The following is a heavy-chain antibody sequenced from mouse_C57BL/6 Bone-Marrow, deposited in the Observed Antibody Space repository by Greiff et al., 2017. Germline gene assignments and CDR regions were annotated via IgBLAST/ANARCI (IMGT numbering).Heavy chain of an antibody. V-gene: IGHV1-9*01. CDR2: ILPGSGST. J-gene: IGHJ3*01. CDR3: ARGGYYDGYYAAWFAY. D-gene: IGHD2-3*01. Sequence: QVQLQQSGAELMKPGASVKLSCKATGYTFTGYWIEWVKQRPGHGLEWIGEILPGSGSTNYNEKFKGKATFTADTSSNTAYRQLSSLTTEDSAIYYCARGGYYDGYYAAWFAYWGQGTLVTVSA. CDR1: GYTFTGYW.